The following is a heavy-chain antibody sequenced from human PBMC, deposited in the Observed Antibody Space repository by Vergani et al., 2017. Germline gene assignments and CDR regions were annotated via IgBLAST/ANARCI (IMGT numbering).Heavy chain of an antibody. CDR3: ARVTHDILTGHNWFDP. J-gene: IGHJ5*02. CDR1: GGSFSGYY. CDR2: INHSGST. Sequence: QVQLQQWGAGLLKPSETLSLTCAAYGGSFSGYYWSWIRHPPRKGLEWIGEINHSGSTNYNPSLKSRVTISVDTSKNQFYWKLSSVTAADTPVYYCARVTHDILTGHNWFDPWGQGTLVTVSS. V-gene: IGHV4-34*01. D-gene: IGHD3-9*01.